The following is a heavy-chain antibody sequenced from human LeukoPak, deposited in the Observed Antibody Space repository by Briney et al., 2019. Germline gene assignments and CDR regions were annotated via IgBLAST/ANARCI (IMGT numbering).Heavy chain of an antibody. CDR2: IYSGGST. V-gene: IGHV3-53*01. CDR3: ARDKRSEFYYYYGMDV. Sequence: GGSLRLPCVASGFTVSSNYMSWVRQAPGKGLEWVSVIYSGGSTYYADSVKGRFTISRDNSKNTLYLQMNSLRAEDTAVYYCARDKRSEFYYYYGMDVWGQGTTVTVSS. CDR1: GFTVSSNY. J-gene: IGHJ6*02.